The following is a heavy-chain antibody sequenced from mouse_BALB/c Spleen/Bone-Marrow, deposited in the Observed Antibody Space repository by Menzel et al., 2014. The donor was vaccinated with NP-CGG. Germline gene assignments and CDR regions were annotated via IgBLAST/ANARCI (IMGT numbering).Heavy chain of an antibody. CDR2: INPSNGRT. Sequence: LVESGAELVKPGASLKLSCKASGYTFTNYWIHWVKQRPGQGLEWIGEINPSNGRTNYNEKFKTKATLTVDKSSSTAYMQLSSPTSEDSAVNYCAARLSHLAMDYWGQGTSVTVSS. CDR3: AARLSHLAMDY. D-gene: IGHD2-2*01. CDR1: GYTFTNYW. V-gene: IGHV1S81*02. J-gene: IGHJ4*01.